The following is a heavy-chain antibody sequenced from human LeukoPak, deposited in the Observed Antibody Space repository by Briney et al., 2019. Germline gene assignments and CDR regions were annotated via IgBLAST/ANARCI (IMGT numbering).Heavy chain of an antibody. CDR1: GGSISSSSYY. Sequence: PSETLSLTCTVSGGSISSSSYYWGWIRQPPGEGLEWIGSIYYSGSTYYNPSLKRRVTISADTSKNQFSLNLSSVTAADTAVYYCARDAGAEYGVWFDPWGQGTLVTVSS. J-gene: IGHJ5*02. D-gene: IGHD4-17*01. CDR2: IYYSGST. CDR3: ARDAGAEYGVWFDP. V-gene: IGHV4-39*07.